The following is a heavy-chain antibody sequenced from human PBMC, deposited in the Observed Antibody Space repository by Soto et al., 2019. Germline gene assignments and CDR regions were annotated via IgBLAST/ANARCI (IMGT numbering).Heavy chain of an antibody. D-gene: IGHD3-10*01. CDR2: IYPGDSDT. J-gene: IGHJ6*02. CDR1: GYSFTSYW. Sequence: PGESLKISCKGSGYSFTSYWIGWVRQMPGKGLEWMGIIYPGDSDTRYGPSFQGQVTISADKSISTAYLQWSSLKASDTAMYYCARRGITMVRGVIADYGMDVWGQGTTVTVSS. V-gene: IGHV5-51*01. CDR3: ARRGITMVRGVIADYGMDV.